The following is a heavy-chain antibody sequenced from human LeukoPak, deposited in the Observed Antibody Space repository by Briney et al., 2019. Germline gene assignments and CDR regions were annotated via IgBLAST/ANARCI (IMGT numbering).Heavy chain of an antibody. D-gene: IGHD3-16*01. J-gene: IGHJ1*01. CDR1: GFTFSSYS. CDR3: AKDDAWGRYQD. CDR2: IRGNGVTT. Sequence: GGSLRLSCAASGFTFSSYSMNWVRQAPGKGLEWVSGIRGNGVTTYYADSVKGRFTISRDNPKNTLYLQMSSLGAEDTAVYFCAKDDAWGRYQDWGQGTLVTVSS. V-gene: IGHV3-23*01.